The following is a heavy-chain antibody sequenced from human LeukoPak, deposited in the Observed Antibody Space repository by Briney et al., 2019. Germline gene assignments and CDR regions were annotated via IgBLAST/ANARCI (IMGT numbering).Heavy chain of an antibody. V-gene: IGHV3-21*01. Sequence: RTGGSLRLSCAASGFTFSSYAMSWVRQAPGKGLEWVSSISSSSSYIYYADSVKGRFTISRDNAKNSLYLQMNSLRAEDTAVYYCAKDHLIPGYYDILAGYPPLRDGMDVWGQGTTVTVSS. CDR2: ISSSSSYI. CDR3: AKDHLIPGYYDILAGYPPLRDGMDV. J-gene: IGHJ6*02. CDR1: GFTFSSYA. D-gene: IGHD3-9*01.